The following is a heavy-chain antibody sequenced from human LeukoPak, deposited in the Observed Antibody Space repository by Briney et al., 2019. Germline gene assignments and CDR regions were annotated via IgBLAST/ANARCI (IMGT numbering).Heavy chain of an antibody. J-gene: IGHJ5*02. CDR3: ARDYHGSKSSSFDP. CDR2: MNPNSGNT. V-gene: IGHV1-8*01. D-gene: IGHD3-10*01. Sequence: ASVKVSCKASGYTFTSYDINWVRQATGQGLEWLGWMNPNSGNTGYAQNFQGRVTMTRDTSIDTAYMELTSLRYEGTAVYYCARDYHGSKSSSFDPWGQGTLVTVSS. CDR1: GYTFTSYD.